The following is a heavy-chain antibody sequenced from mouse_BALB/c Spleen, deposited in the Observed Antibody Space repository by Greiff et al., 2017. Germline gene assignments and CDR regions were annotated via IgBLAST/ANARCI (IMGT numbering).Heavy chain of an antibody. CDR2: ISYDGSN. D-gene: IGHD1-2*01. J-gene: IGHJ4*01. Sequence: EVQLQESGPGLVKPSQSLSLTCSVTGYSITSGYYWNWIRQFPGNKLEWMGYISYDGSNNYNPSLKNRISITRDTSKNQFFLKLNSVTTEDTATYYCARDSFGGMDYWGQGTSVTVSS. CDR1: GYSITSGYY. CDR3: ARDSFGGMDY. V-gene: IGHV3-6*02.